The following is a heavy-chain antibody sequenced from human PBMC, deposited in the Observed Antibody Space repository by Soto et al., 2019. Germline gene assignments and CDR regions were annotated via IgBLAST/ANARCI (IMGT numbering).Heavy chain of an antibody. CDR2: IRSKANGGTT. D-gene: IGHD3-22*01. CDR1: GLTFGDYA. Sequence: GGSLRLSCTASGLTFGDYAMSWVRQAPGKGLAWVGFIRSKANGGTTEYAASVKGRFIISRDDSKSTAYLQMNSLKTEDTAFYYCTRDYYDTRGYYAMDVWGQGTTVTVSS. CDR3: TRDYYDTRGYYAMDV. J-gene: IGHJ6*02. V-gene: IGHV3-49*04.